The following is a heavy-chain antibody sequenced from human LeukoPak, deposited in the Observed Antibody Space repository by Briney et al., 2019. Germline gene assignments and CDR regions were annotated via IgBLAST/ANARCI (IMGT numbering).Heavy chain of an antibody. CDR3: ARVGDGDAFDI. CDR1: GFTVSSNY. V-gene: IGHV3-66*01. CDR2: IYTVGST. J-gene: IGHJ3*02. Sequence: EGSLRLSCAASGFTVSSNYMSWVRQAPGKGLEWVSIIYTVGSTYYADSVKGRFTISRDNSKNTLYLQMGSLRAEDMAVYYCARVGDGDAFDIWGQGTMVTVSS. D-gene: IGHD3-10*01.